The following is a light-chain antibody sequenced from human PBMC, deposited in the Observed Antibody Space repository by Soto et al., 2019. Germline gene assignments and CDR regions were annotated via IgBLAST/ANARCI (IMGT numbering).Light chain of an antibody. CDR2: WAS. CDR1: QSVLYSTNNKNY. V-gene: IGKV4-1*01. CDR3: QQYYSTPFT. J-gene: IGKJ3*01. Sequence: DIVMTQSPDSLAVSLGERATVNCKTSQSVLYSTNNKNYLAWYQQKPGQPPKLLIYWASTREPGVPDRFSGSGSGTDFTLTISSLQAEDVAAYYCQQYYSTPFTFGPGTKVDIK.